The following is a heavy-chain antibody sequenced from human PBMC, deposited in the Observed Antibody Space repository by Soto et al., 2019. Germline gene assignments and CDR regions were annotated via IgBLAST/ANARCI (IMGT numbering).Heavy chain of an antibody. CDR2: ILPILDVA. CDR3: VGGYNSRLDY. CDR1: GGTFSTYS. V-gene: IGHV1-69*02. D-gene: IGHD6-25*01. Sequence: QVHLVQSGAEVKKPGSSVRVSCKASGGTFSTYSINWVRQVPGQGLEWMGRILPILDVANYAQNFQGRVTITVDKSTATAYMEFGILSSEDTAVYYCVGGYNSRLDYWGQGTLVTVSS. J-gene: IGHJ4*02.